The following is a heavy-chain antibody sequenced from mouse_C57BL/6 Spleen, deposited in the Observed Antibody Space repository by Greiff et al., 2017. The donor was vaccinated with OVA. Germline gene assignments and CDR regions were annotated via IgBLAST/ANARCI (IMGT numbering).Heavy chain of an antibody. Sequence: VQLVESGAELVRPGASVTLSCKASGYTFTDYEMHWVKQTPVHGLEWIGAIDPETGGTAYNQKFKGKAILTADKSSSTAYMELRSLTSEDSAVYYCTDYGSSSRRYFDVWGTGTTVTVSS. J-gene: IGHJ1*03. CDR3: TDYGSSSRRYFDV. CDR2: IDPETGGT. CDR1: GYTFTDYE. V-gene: IGHV1-15*01. D-gene: IGHD1-1*01.